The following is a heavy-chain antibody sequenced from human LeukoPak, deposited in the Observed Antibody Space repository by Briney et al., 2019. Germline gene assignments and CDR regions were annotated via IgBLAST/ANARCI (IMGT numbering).Heavy chain of an antibody. CDR1: GGSISSSSYY. D-gene: IGHD2-21*02. CDR3: ARHAYCGGDCYGYYFDY. V-gene: IGHV4-39*01. J-gene: IGHJ4*02. CDR2: IYYSGST. Sequence: SETLSLTCTVSGGSISSSSYYWGWIRQPPGKGLERIGSIYYSGSTYYNPSLKSRVTISVDTSKNQFSLKLSSVTAADTAVYYCARHAYCGGDCYGYYFDYWGQGTLVTVSS.